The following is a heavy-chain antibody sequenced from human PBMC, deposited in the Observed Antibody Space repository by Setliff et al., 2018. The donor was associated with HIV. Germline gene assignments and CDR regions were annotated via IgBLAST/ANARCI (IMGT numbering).Heavy chain of an antibody. J-gene: IGHJ6*03. D-gene: IGHD4-17*01. CDR3: VKGAPDYDTNPFYYYFYMHV. V-gene: IGHV3-23*03. Sequence: GGSLRLSCAASGFIFSNYAMSWVRQAPGKGLEWVSVIYSGGYDTYHADSVKGRFIISRDNSQNTLYLQMNTLRVEDTAVYYCVKGAPDYDTNPFYYYFYMHVWGKGTTVTVSS. CDR2: IYSGGYDT. CDR1: GFIFSNYA.